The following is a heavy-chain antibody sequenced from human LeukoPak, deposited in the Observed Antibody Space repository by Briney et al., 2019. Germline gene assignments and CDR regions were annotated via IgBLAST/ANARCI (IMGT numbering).Heavy chain of an antibody. Sequence: GASVKVSCKASGYTFTSYGISWVRQAPGQGLEWMGGIIPIFGTANYAQKFHGRVTITADESTSTAYTELSSLRSEDTAVYYCARASSTSPGYYYGMDVWGQGTTVTVSS. D-gene: IGHD2-2*01. CDR1: GYTFTSYG. V-gene: IGHV1-69*13. CDR3: ARASSTSPGYYYGMDV. CDR2: IIPIFGTA. J-gene: IGHJ6*02.